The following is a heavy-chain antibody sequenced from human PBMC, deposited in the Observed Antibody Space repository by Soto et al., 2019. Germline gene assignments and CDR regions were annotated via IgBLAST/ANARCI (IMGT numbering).Heavy chain of an antibody. Sequence: ASVKDSCKASGYTFTSYGISWVRQAPGQGLEWMGWISAYNGNTNYAQKLQGRVTMTTDTSTSTAYMELRSLRSDDTAVYYCARGLHCSGGSCYDSGNWFDPWGQGTLVTVSS. J-gene: IGHJ5*02. CDR2: ISAYNGNT. V-gene: IGHV1-18*04. D-gene: IGHD2-15*01. CDR1: GYTFTSYG. CDR3: ARGLHCSGGSCYDSGNWFDP.